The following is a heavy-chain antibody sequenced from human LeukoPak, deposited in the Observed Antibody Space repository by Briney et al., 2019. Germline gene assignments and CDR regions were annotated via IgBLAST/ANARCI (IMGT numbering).Heavy chain of an antibody. D-gene: IGHD6-19*01. Sequence: GGSLRLSCAASGLTFDYIWMSWVRQAPGKGLEWVGRIKSKTDGETTDYATPVKGRFTLSRDDSKKMVYLQMNFLKIEDTAVYYCTRVRPYDTGCFDCWGQGTLVTVSS. CDR1: GLTFDYIW. J-gene: IGHJ4*02. V-gene: IGHV3-15*01. CDR3: TRVRPYDTGCFDC. CDR2: IKSKTDGETT.